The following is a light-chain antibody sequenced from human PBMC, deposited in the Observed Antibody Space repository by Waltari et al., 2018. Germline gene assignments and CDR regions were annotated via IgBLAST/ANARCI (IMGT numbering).Light chain of an antibody. CDR2: DDS. CDR3: QVWDSDTDNRV. V-gene: IGLV3-21*02. J-gene: IGLJ3*02. CDR1: HIGSTS. Sequence: SFVLTQPPSVSLAPGQTASTFSAGKHIGSTSVYWYQQRPGQAPVLVVYDDSDRPSGIPGRFSGSNSGNTATLTISGVEAGDEADYYCQVWDSDTDNRVFGGGTKVTVL.